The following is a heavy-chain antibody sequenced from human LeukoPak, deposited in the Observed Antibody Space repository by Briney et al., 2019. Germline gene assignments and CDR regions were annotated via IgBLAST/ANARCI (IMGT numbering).Heavy chain of an antibody. CDR3: AKHIVVVPAAIY. V-gene: IGHV3-23*01. J-gene: IGHJ4*02. D-gene: IGHD2-2*01. CDR2: ISGSGGST. CDR1: GFTFTNYA. Sequence: GGSLRLSCAASGFTFTNYAMNWVRQAPGKGLEWVSAISGSGGSTYYADSVKGRFTISRDNSKNTLYLQMNSLRAEDTAVYYCAKHIVVVPAAIYWGQGALVTVSS.